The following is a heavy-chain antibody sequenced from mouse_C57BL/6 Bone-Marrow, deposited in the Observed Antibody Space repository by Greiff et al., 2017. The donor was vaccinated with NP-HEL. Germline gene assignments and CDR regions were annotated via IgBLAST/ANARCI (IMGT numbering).Heavy chain of an antibody. D-gene: IGHD4-1*01. V-gene: IGHV1-69*01. CDR3: ARNWVYYYAMDY. CDR2: IDPSDSYT. CDR1: GYTFTSYW. Sequence: QVQLQQPGAELVMPGASVKLSCKASGYTFTSYWMHWVKQRPGQGLEWIGEIDPSDSYTNYNQKFKGKSTLTVDKSSSTAYMQLSSLTSEDSAVDYCARNWVYYYAMDYWGQGTSVTVSS. J-gene: IGHJ4*01.